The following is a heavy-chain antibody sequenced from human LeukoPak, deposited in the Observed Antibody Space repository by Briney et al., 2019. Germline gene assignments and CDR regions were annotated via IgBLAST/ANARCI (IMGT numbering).Heavy chain of an antibody. CDR2: ISYDGSNK. V-gene: IGHV3-30-3*01. CDR3: ARELSYGDYGDY. D-gene: IGHD4-17*01. CDR1: GFTFSSYA. J-gene: IGHJ4*02. Sequence: GRSLRLSCAASGFTFSSYAMHWVRQAPGKGLEWVAVISYDGSNKYYADSVKGRFTISRDNSKNTLYLQMNSLRAEDTAVYYCARELSYGDYGDYWGQGTLVTVSS.